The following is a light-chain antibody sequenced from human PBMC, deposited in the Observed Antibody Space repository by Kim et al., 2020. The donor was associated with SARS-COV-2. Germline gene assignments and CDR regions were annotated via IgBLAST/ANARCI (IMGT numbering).Light chain of an antibody. Sequence: SAAVGDIATITCRESQGINNYLAWYEQKPGKVPKLLIHYASTLQSGVPSRFSGSGSGTDFTLTISSRQPEDVATYYCQKYHTAPYTFGQGTKLEI. CDR2: YAS. CDR1: QGINNY. V-gene: IGKV1-27*01. CDR3: QKYHTAPYT. J-gene: IGKJ2*01.